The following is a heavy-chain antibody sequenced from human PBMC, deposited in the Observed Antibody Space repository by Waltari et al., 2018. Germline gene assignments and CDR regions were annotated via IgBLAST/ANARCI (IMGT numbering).Heavy chain of an antibody. V-gene: IGHV5-51*01. Sequence: EVQLVQSGAEVNKPGESLKISCKGSGYSFTSSWIGWVRQMPGNALEWMGIIYPGDSDTRYSPSFQGQVTISADKSISTAYLQWSSLKASDTAMYYCARQGLYWVRGVPTNYYMDVWGKGTTVTVSS. CDR3: ARQGLYWVRGVPTNYYMDV. CDR2: IYPGDSDT. D-gene: IGHD3-10*01. J-gene: IGHJ6*03. CDR1: GYSFTSSW.